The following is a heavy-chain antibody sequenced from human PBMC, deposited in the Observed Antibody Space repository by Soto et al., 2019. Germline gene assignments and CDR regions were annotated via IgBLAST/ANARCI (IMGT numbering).Heavy chain of an antibody. CDR2: IKQDGSEK. V-gene: IGHV3-7*05. J-gene: IGHJ6*03. CDR1: GFTFISYW. CDR3: ARGLLSGRWRDYYMDV. D-gene: IGHD3-3*01. Sequence: GGSLRLSCAASGFTFISYWMSWVRQAPGKGLEWVANIKQDGSEKYYVDSVKGRFTISRDNAKNSLYLQMNSLRAEDTAVYYCARGLLSGRWRDYYMDVWGKGTTVTVSS.